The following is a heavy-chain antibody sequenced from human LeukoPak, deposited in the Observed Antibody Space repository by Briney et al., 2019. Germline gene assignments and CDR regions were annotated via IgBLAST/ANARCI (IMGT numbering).Heavy chain of an antibody. D-gene: IGHD1-26*01. CDR3: ARLGAVDY. V-gene: IGHV4-38-2*01. J-gene: IGHJ4*02. CDR2: IYHSGST. CDR1: GYSISSGYY. Sequence: SXXLSLTCAVSGYSISSGYYWGWIRPPPGKGLEWIGNIYHSGSTYYNPSLKSRVTISVDTSKNQFSLNLSSVTAADTAVYYCARLGAVDYWGQGTLVTVSS.